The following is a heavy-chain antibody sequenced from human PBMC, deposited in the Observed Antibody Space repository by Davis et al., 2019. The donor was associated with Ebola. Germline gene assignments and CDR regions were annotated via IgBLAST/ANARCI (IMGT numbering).Heavy chain of an antibody. CDR2: INAGNGNT. J-gene: IGHJ4*02. CDR3: ARTDHDYGLGRGVVAFDY. D-gene: IGHD3-10*01. Sequence: ASVKVSCKASGYTFTSYAMHWVRQAPGQRLEWMGWINAGNGNTKYSQKLQGRVTMTTDTSTSTAYMELRSLRSDDTAVYYCARTDHDYGLGRGVVAFDYWGQGTLVTVSS. V-gene: IGHV1-3*01. CDR1: GYTFTSYA.